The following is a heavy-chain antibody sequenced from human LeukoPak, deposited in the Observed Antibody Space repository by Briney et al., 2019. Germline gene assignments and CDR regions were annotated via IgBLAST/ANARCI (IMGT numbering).Heavy chain of an antibody. CDR1: GGSISSYY. Sequence: SETLSLTCTVSGGSISSYYWSWIRQPPGKGLEWIGYIYYSGSTNYNPSLKSRVTISVDTSKNQFSLKLSSVTAADTAVYYCARHGVRGYSGYNWFDPWGQGTLVTVSS. D-gene: IGHD5-12*01. V-gene: IGHV4-59*01. CDR2: IYYSGST. J-gene: IGHJ5*02. CDR3: ARHGVRGYSGYNWFDP.